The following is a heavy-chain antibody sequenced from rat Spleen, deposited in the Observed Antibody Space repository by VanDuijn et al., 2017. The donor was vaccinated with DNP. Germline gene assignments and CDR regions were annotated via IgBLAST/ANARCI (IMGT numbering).Heavy chain of an antibody. Sequence: EVKLVESGGGLVQPGRSLKLSCAASGFNFNDYWMGWVRQAPGKGLEWIGEINKESSTINYTPSLKDKFTISRDNVQNTLYLQMSKVGSEDTAIYCCAKGPNYGGWSDYFDYWGQGVMVTVSS. CDR2: INKESSTI. D-gene: IGHD1-11*01. CDR3: AKGPNYGGWSDYFDY. CDR1: GFNFNDYW. V-gene: IGHV4-2*01. J-gene: IGHJ2*01.